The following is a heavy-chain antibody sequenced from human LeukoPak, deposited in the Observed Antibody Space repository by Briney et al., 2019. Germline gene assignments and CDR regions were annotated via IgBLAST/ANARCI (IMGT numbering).Heavy chain of an antibody. CDR2: IRYDGSNK. CDR3: AKVKSGDYVGLDY. CDR1: GFTFSSYG. V-gene: IGHV3-30*02. D-gene: IGHD4-17*01. Sequence: GGSLRLSCAASGFTFSSYGLHWVRQAPGKGLEWVAFIRYDGSNKYYADSVKGRFTISRDNSKNTLYLQMNSLRAEDTAVYYCAKVKSGDYVGLDYWGQGTLVTVSS. J-gene: IGHJ4*02.